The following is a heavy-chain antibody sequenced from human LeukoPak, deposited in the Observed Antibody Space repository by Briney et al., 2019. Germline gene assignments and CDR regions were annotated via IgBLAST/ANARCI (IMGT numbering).Heavy chain of an antibody. D-gene: IGHD4-23*01. V-gene: IGHV3-74*01. CDR3: ARASGNSHYYFYGMDV. J-gene: IGHJ6*02. Sequence: GGSLRLSCAASGFTFSSYAMHWVRQAPGKGLVWVSRMYGDGSAISHADSVKGRFTISRDNAKNTLYLQMNSLRAEDTAVYYCARASGNSHYYFYGMDVWGQGTTVTVSS. CDR2: MYGDGSAI. CDR1: GFTFSSYA.